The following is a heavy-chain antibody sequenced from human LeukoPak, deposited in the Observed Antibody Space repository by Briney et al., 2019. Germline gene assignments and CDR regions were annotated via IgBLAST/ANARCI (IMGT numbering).Heavy chain of an antibody. V-gene: IGHV4-39*01. J-gene: IGHJ5*02. CDR3: ARRGRYSYGLWGYFYP. Sequence: PSETLSLTCDVSGGSIDSTNWWNWVRQPPGKGLEWIGSIYYSGSTYYNPSLKSRVTISVDTSKNQFSLKLSSVTAADTAVYYCARRGRYSYGLWGYFYPWGQGTLVTVSS. CDR2: IYYSGST. CDR1: GGSIDSTNW. D-gene: IGHD5-18*01.